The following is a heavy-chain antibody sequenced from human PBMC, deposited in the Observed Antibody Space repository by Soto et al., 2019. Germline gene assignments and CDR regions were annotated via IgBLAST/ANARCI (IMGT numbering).Heavy chain of an antibody. CDR3: ARQGYSGYDWPPNWFDP. CDR2: IYYSGST. Sequence: PSETLSLTCTVSGGSISSSSYYWGWIRQPPGKGLEWIGSIYYSGSTYYNPSLKSRVTISVDTSKNQFSLKLSSVTAADTAVYYCARQGYSGYDWPPNWFDPWGQGTLVTVSS. J-gene: IGHJ5*02. CDR1: GGSISSSSYY. V-gene: IGHV4-39*01. D-gene: IGHD5-12*01.